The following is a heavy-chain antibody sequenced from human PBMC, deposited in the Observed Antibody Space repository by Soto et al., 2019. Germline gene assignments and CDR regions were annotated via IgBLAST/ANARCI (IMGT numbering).Heavy chain of an antibody. V-gene: IGHV3-23*01. CDR2: ISGSGGST. CDR1: GFTFSSYA. D-gene: IGHD3-10*01. Sequence: GGSLRLSCAASGFTFSSYAMSWVRQAPGKGLEWVSAISGSGGSTYYADSVKGRFTISRDNSKNTLYLQMNSLRAEDTAVYYCAKDRRGVGDETLNALVDYWGQGTLVTVSS. CDR3: AKDRRGVGDETLNALVDY. J-gene: IGHJ4*02.